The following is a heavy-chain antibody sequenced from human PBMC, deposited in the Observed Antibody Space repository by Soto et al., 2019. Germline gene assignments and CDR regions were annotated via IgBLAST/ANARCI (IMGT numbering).Heavy chain of an antibody. Sequence: ASVKVSCKASGYTFTGYYMHWVRQAPGQGLEWMGWISAYNGNTNYAQKLQGRVTMTTDTSTSTAYMELRSLRSDDTAVYYCAREGGSYSNFDYWGQGTLVTVSS. V-gene: IGHV1-18*04. D-gene: IGHD1-26*01. CDR3: AREGGSYSNFDY. CDR1: GYTFTGYY. J-gene: IGHJ4*02. CDR2: ISAYNGNT.